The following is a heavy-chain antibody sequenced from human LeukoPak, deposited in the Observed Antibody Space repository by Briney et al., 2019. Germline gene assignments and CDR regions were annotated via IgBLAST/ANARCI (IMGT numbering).Heavy chain of an antibody. J-gene: IGHJ5*02. Sequence: SETLSLTCTVSGGSIRSHHWTWIRQAPGKRLEWIGYTFYTGATYYNPSLRSRVTISIDTSKNQFSLKVTSATTADTAVYYCAKRDRGGWFDPWGQGTLVTVSS. D-gene: IGHD1-1*01. V-gene: IGHV4-59*11. CDR3: AKRDRGGWFDP. CDR2: TFYTGAT. CDR1: GGSIRSHH.